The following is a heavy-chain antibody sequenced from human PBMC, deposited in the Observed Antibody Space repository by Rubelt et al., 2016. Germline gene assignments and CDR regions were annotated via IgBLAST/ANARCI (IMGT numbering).Heavy chain of an antibody. CDR2: ISSRSSFI. CDR1: GFTFSNYA. J-gene: IGHJ4*02. CDR3: ARAYSSSSPFDY. Sequence: EVQLAESGGDLVQPGGSLRLSCAASGFTFSNYAMTWVRQAPGKGLEWVSSISSRSSFIYYADSVKGRFTISRDDAKNSLYLQMNSLRAEDTAVYYCARAYSSSSPFDYWGQGTLVTVSS. D-gene: IGHD6-6*01. V-gene: IGHV3-21*01.